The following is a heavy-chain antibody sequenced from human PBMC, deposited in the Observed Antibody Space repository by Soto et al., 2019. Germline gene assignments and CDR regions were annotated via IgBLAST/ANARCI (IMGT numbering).Heavy chain of an antibody. D-gene: IGHD3-10*01. Sequence: LSLTCTVSGDSITGGGYYWNWVRQLPGKGLEWIGCVYYTGTTYYNPSLKSRITISIDSSKNQFSLTLSSVTAADTALYICARGAPRGRGVPTYLHYWGQGTLVTVSS. J-gene: IGHJ4*02. V-gene: IGHV4-31*03. CDR3: ARGAPRGRGVPTYLHY. CDR1: GDSITGGGYY. CDR2: VYYTGTT.